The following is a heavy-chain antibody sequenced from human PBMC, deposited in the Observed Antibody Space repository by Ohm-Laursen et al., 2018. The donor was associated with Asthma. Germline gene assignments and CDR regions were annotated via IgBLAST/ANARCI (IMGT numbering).Heavy chain of an antibody. J-gene: IGHJ6*02. CDR1: GFTFSSYW. D-gene: IGHD6-13*01. Sequence: SLRLSCAATGFTFSSYWMHWVRQAPGKGLVWVSRINSDGSSTSYADSVKGRFTISRDNAKNTLYLQMNSLRVEDTAVYYCAKDLYYSSSWDYYYYGMDVWGQGTTVTVSS. V-gene: IGHV3-74*01. CDR2: INSDGSST. CDR3: AKDLYYSSSWDYYYYGMDV.